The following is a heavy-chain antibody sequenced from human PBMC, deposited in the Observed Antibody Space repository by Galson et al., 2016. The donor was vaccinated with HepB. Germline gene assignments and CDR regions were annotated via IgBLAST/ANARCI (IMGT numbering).Heavy chain of an antibody. D-gene: IGHD1-7*01. CDR3: ARAALPVPRTRYFPH. Sequence: SVKVSCKASGGTFSIYAISWVRQAPGQGLEWMGGIIPIFGTANYAQKFQGRVTLTTDTSTSTAYLELRSLKFDDTAVYYCARAALPVPRTRYFPHWGQGTLVIVSS. CDR1: GGTFSIYA. V-gene: IGHV1-69*05. CDR2: IIPIFGTA. J-gene: IGHJ1*01.